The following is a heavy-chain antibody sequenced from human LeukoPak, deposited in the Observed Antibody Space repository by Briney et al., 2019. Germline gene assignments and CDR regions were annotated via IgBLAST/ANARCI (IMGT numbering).Heavy chain of an antibody. CDR1: GGSFSGYY. Sequence: SETLSLTCAVYGGSFSGYYWSWIRQPPGKGLEWIGEINHSGSTNYNPSLESRVTISVDTSKNQFSLKLSSVTAADTAVYYCARLRNYYYYMDVWGKGTTVTISS. J-gene: IGHJ6*03. CDR2: INHSGST. V-gene: IGHV4-34*01. CDR3: ARLRNYYYYMDV.